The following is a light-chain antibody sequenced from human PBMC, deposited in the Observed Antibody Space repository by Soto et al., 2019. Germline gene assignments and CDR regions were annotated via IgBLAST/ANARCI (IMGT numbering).Light chain of an antibody. CDR3: QQYNNWPPIT. V-gene: IGKV3D-15*01. CDR1: QSVSSK. CDR2: GAS. J-gene: IGKJ5*01. Sequence: EIVMTQSPGTLSVSPGERATLSCRASQSVSSKLAWYQQKPGQAPRLLIYGASTRATGIPARFSGSGSGTQFTLSTSSLQSEDSAVYYCQQYNNWPPITFGQGTRLEIK.